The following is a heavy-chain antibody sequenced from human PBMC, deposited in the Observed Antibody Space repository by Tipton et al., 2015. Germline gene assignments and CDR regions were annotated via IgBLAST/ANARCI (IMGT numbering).Heavy chain of an antibody. D-gene: IGHD4-23*01. CDR3: ARARGRHGGLFDS. Sequence: TLSLTCTVSGGSVSSGSYFWTWIRQPPGKGLEWIGYIFHSGSTNYNPSLQSRVTISVDTSKTQFSLKMSSVTASDTAVYYCARARGRHGGLFDSWGQGILVTVSS. CDR1: GGSVSSGSYF. V-gene: IGHV4-61*01. J-gene: IGHJ4*02. CDR2: IFHSGST.